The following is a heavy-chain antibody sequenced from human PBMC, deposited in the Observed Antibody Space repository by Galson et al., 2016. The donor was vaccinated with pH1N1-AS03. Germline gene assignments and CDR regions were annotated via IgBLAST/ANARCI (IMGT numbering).Heavy chain of an antibody. J-gene: IGHJ4*02. Sequence: SETLSLTCSVSGGSMSPYTWAWVRQPPGQGLEWIGYIGYNGRTNYNPSLKNRLTMSIDTSKNQFSLQLTSVTAADTAVYYCARGVDTSRSANPFDIWGQGTLVTVSS. CDR1: GGSMSPYT. CDR2: IGYNGRT. CDR3: ARGVDTSRSANPFDI. V-gene: IGHV4-59*01. D-gene: IGHD5-18*01.